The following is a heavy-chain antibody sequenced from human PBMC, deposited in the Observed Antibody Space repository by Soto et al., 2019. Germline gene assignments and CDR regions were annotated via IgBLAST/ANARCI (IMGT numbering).Heavy chain of an antibody. CDR2: ISGSGGST. Sequence: GGSLRLSCAASGFTFSSYAMSWVRQAPGKGLEWVSAISGSGGSTYYADSVKGRFTISRDNSKNTLYLQMNSLRAEDTAVYYCAKGLQTPSRIAVAVDYFDYWGQGTLVTVSS. CDR1: GFTFSSYA. V-gene: IGHV3-23*01. D-gene: IGHD6-19*01. CDR3: AKGLQTPSRIAVAVDYFDY. J-gene: IGHJ4*02.